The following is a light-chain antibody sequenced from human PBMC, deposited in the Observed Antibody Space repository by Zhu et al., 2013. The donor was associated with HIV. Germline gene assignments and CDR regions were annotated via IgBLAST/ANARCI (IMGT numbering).Light chain of an antibody. J-gene: IGKJ5*01. CDR1: QDINNY. CDR3: QHYDTLSIS. Sequence: DIQMTQSPSSLSASVGDRVTITCQASQDINNYLNWYQQTPGKAPKVLIYGAATLESGVPSRFIGSGYGTHFTLTITSLQPEDFATYYCQHYDTLSISFGQGHGWRLN. V-gene: IGKV1-33*01. CDR2: GAA.